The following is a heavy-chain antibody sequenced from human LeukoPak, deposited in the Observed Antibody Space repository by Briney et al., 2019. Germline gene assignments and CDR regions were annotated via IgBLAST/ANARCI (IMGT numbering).Heavy chain of an antibody. CDR2: ITSSGATT. J-gene: IGHJ4*02. D-gene: IGHD5-24*01. CDR1: GFTISTYA. V-gene: IGHV3-23*01. Sequence: SGGSLRLSCAASGFTISTYAMTWVRQAPGKGLEWVSSITSSGATTYHADSVKGRFTISRDISKNTLYLQMNSLTAEDSAVYYCAKEFIAGDGHVDCDSWGQGTLVTVSS. CDR3: AKEFIAGDGHVDCDS.